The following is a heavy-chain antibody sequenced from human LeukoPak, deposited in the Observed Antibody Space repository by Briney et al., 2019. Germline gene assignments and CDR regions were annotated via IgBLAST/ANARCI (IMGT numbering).Heavy chain of an antibody. CDR2: ISISGST. D-gene: IGHD4-17*01. CDR1: GGSISSETYY. J-gene: IGHJ5*02. CDR3: ARGIHDYGDYPPWFDP. Sequence: TSETLSLTCTVSGGSISSETYYWSWIRQPAEKGLEWIGRISISGSTNYNPSLKNRVTISVDTFKNQFSLKLTSVTAADTAVYYCARGIHDYGDYPPWFDPWGQGTLVSVSS. V-gene: IGHV4-61*02.